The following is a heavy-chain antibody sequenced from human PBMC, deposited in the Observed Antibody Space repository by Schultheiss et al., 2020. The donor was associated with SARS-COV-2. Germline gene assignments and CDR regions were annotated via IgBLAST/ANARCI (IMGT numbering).Heavy chain of an antibody. Sequence: GGSLRLSCTPSGFTLTTYFMHWVRQAPGKGLVWVSRISSDGSTTIYADSVKGRFTISRDNVKNTLYLEMNSLRAEDTAVYYCARGGQRGNYFDYWGQGTLVTVSS. CDR3: ARGGQRGNYFDY. CDR1: GFTLTTYF. V-gene: IGHV3-74*01. J-gene: IGHJ4*02. D-gene: IGHD6-25*01. CDR2: ISSDGSTT.